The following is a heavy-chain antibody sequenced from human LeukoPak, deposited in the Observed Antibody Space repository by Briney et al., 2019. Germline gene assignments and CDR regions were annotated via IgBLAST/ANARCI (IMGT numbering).Heavy chain of an antibody. Sequence: GGSLILSCAVSGFTVSSNHMIWIRQAPGKGLEWVATFYTGGATFYPDSVRGRFIISRDSSKNTLFLQMTSLKPEDTAFYYCARARRCGLDNDYGACFDCWGQGTLVTVSS. J-gene: IGHJ4*02. CDR2: FYTGGAT. D-gene: IGHD4-17*01. V-gene: IGHV3-53*01. CDR3: ARARRCGLDNDYGACFDC. CDR1: GFTVSSNH.